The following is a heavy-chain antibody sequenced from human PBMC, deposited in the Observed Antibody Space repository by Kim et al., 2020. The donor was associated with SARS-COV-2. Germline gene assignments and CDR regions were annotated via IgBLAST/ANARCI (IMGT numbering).Heavy chain of an antibody. V-gene: IGHV1-2*02. Sequence: ASVKVSCKASGYTFTGYYMHWVRKAPGQGLEWMGWINPNSGDTKYAQKFKGRVTMTRDTAITTAHMELNSLRSDDTAVYYCARISYNLGDYGGWADSWGQGTLVTVSS. J-gene: IGHJ5*01. CDR2: INPNSGDT. CDR3: ARISYNLGDYGGWADS. D-gene: IGHD4-17*01. CDR1: GYTFTGYY.